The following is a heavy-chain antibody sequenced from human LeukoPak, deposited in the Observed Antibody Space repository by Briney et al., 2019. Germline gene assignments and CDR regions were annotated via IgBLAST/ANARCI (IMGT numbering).Heavy chain of an antibody. Sequence: ASETLSLTCTVSGGSISSGSYYWGWIRQPPGKGLQWIGNIYYGGSTYYNPSLKSRVTISVDTSKNQFSLKLSSVTAADTAVYYCARAESPYSYGFIDYWGQGTLVTVSS. D-gene: IGHD5-18*01. V-gene: IGHV4-39*07. CDR1: GGSISSGSYY. J-gene: IGHJ4*02. CDR2: IYYGGST. CDR3: ARAESPYSYGFIDY.